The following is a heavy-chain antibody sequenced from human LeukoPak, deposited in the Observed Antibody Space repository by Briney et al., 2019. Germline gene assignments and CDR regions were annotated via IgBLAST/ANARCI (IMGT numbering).Heavy chain of an antibody. CDR2: INPNSGGT. V-gene: IGHV1-2*02. CDR3: ARGTEQQSALYYYYYYMDV. D-gene: IGHD6-13*01. Sequence: ASVKVSCKASGYTFTGYYMHWVRQAPGQGLEWMGWINPNSGGTNYAQKFQGRVTMTRDTSISTAYMELSSLRSEDTAVYYCARGTEQQSALYYYYYYMDVWGKGTTVTVSS. J-gene: IGHJ6*03. CDR1: GYTFTGYY.